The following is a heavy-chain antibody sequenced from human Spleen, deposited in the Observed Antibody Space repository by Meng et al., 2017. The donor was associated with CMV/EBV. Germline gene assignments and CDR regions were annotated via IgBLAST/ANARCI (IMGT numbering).Heavy chain of an antibody. CDR3: ARAGAIFGPYYFDY. D-gene: IGHD3-3*01. Sequence: SETLSLTCTVSGGSIISSSYYWGWTRQSPGKGLEWIGSIYYTGTTYYNPSLKSRVTISVDTSKNQFSLKLSSVTAADTAVYYCARAGAIFGPYYFDYWGQGTLVTVSS. J-gene: IGHJ4*02. CDR1: GGSIISSSYY. CDR2: IYYTGTT. V-gene: IGHV4-39*07.